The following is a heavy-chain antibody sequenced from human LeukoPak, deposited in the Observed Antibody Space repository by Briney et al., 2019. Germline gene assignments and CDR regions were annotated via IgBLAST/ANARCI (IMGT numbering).Heavy chain of an antibody. Sequence: GGSLRLSCAASGFTVSSNYMSWVRQAPGKGLEWVSSITSSSSYIYYADSVKGRFTISRDNAKNSLYLQMNSLRAEDTAVYYCAELGITMIGGVWGKGTTVTISS. V-gene: IGHV3-21*01. CDR2: ITSSSSYI. D-gene: IGHD3-10*02. CDR3: AELGITMIGGV. CDR1: GFTVSSNY. J-gene: IGHJ6*03.